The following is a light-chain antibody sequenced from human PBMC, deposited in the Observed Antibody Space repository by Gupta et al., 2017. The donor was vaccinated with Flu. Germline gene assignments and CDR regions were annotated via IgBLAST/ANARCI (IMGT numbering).Light chain of an antibody. J-gene: IGKJ1*01. CDR1: QSISSY. Sequence: DIQMTQSPSSLSASVGDRVTITCRASQSISSYLTWYKQKPGKAPKLLIYAASSWQSGVSSRFSGSGSGTDFTLTISSRQQEDFAAYYCHQSDSNPPWTFGQGTKVEIK. CDR3: HQSDSNPPWT. CDR2: AAS. V-gene: IGKV1-39*01.